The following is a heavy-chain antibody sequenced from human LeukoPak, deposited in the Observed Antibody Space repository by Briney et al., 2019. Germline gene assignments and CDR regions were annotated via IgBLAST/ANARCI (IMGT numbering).Heavy chain of an antibody. J-gene: IGHJ6*02. V-gene: IGHV4-34*01. CDR2: INHSGST. Sequence: SETLSLTCAVYGVSFSGYYWSWIRQPPGKGLEWLGEINHSGSTNYNPSLKSRVTISVDTSKNQFSLKLSSVTAADTAVYYCARAALIAYYYYGMDVWGQGTTVTVSS. CDR3: ARAALIAYYYYGMDV. D-gene: IGHD6-13*01. CDR1: GVSFSGYY.